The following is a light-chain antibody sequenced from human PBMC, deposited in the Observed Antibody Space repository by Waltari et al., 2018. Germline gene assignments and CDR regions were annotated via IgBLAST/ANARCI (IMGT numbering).Light chain of an antibody. CDR1: TSDVGNYNL. Sequence: QSALTQPASVSGSPGQSIPIPCPGPTSDVGNYNLVSWYQQHPDKAPKLMIYDVSKRPSGVSYRFSGSKSGNTASLTISGLQAEDEADYYCCSYAGSSTWVFGGGTKLTVL. CDR2: DVS. CDR3: CSYAGSSTWV. V-gene: IGLV2-23*02. J-gene: IGLJ3*02.